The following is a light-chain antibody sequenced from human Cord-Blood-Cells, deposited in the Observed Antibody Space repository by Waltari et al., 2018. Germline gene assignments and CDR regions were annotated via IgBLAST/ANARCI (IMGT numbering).Light chain of an antibody. J-gene: IGLJ3*02. Sequence: QLVLTQSPSAPASLGASVKLTCTLSSGHSSYAIAWHQQQTEKGPRYLMKLNSDGSHSKGDESHARFSGSRSGAERYLTIASLQSADEADSSCQTWGTGDFWVFGGGTKLTVL. V-gene: IGLV4-69*01. CDR3: QTWGTGDFWV. CDR2: LNSDGSH. CDR1: SGHSSYA.